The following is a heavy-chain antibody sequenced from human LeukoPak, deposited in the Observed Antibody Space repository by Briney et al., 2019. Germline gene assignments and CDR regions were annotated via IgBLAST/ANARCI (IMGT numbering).Heavy chain of an antibody. J-gene: IGHJ4*02. CDR2: INHSGST. Sequence: SETLSLTCAVYGGSFSSYYWSWIRQPPGKGLEWIGEINHSGSTNYNPSLKSRVTISVDTSKNQFSLKLSSVTAADTAVYYCARGRYLRSSFDYWGQGTLVTVSS. CDR1: GGSFSSYY. D-gene: IGHD1-26*01. V-gene: IGHV4-34*01. CDR3: ARGRYLRSSFDY.